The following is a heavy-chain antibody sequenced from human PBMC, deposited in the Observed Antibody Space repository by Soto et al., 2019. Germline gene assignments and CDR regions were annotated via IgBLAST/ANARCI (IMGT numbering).Heavy chain of an antibody. V-gene: IGHV4-31*03. CDR3: ARDVNGSGSYHPSRLYTWFDP. CDR1: GGSISSGGYY. J-gene: IGHJ5*02. Sequence: QVQLQESGPGLVKPSQTLSLTCTVSGGSISSGGYYWSWIRQHPGKGLERIGYIYYSGSTYYNPSLKSRVTISVDTPKYQFSLTLSAVTASDTAVYYCARDVNGSGSYHPSRLYTWFDPWGQGTLVTVSS. D-gene: IGHD3-10*01. CDR2: IYYSGST.